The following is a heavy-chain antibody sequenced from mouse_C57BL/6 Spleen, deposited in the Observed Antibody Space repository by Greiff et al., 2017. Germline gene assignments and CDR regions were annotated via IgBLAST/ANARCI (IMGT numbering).Heavy chain of an antibody. Sequence: EVHLVESGGGLVKPGGSLKLSCAASGFTFSSYAMSWVRQTPEKRLEWVATISDGGSYTYYPDNVKGRFTISRDNAKNNLYLQMSHLESEDTAMYYCARERLSYFDYWGQGTTLTVSS. CDR2: ISDGGSYT. J-gene: IGHJ2*01. CDR1: GFTFSSYA. D-gene: IGHD3-2*02. V-gene: IGHV5-4*01. CDR3: ARERLSYFDY.